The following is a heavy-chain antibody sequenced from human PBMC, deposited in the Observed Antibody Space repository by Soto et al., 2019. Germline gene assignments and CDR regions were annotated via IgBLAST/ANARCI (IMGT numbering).Heavy chain of an antibody. D-gene: IGHD3-10*01. V-gene: IGHV3-30*18. CDR2: ISYDGSNK. CDR3: AKDGTLLWFGELLGPLYFDY. J-gene: IGHJ4*02. Sequence: GSLRLSCAASGFTFSSYGMHWVRQAPGRGLEWVAVISYDGSNKYYADSVKGRFTISRDNSKNTLYLQMNSLRAEDTAVYYCAKDGTLLWFGELLGPLYFDYWGQGTLVTVSS. CDR1: GFTFSSYG.